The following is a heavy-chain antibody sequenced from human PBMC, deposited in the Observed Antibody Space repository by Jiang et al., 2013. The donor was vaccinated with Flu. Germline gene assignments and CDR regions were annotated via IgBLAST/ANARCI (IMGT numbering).Heavy chain of an antibody. Sequence: GLVKPSETLSLTCTVSGGSVSSGSYYWNWIRQPPGKGLEWIGYIYYSWSTNYNPSLKSRVTISVDTSKKHFSLDLTSVTAADTAVYYCARARAPEVAAYYFDFWGQGMLVTVSS. J-gene: IGHJ4*02. CDR2: IYYSWST. D-gene: IGHD6-13*01. CDR1: GGSVSSGSYY. CDR3: ARARAPEVAAYYFDF. V-gene: IGHV4-61*03.